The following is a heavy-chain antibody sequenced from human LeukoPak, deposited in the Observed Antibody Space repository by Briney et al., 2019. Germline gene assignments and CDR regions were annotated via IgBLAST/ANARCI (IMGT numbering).Heavy chain of an antibody. CDR2: IYYSGST. J-gene: IGHJ6*02. CDR3: ARVEITTNYYYGMDV. CDR1: GGSISSYY. Sequence: SETLSLTCTVSGGSISSYYWSWIRQPPGKGLEWIGYIYYSGSTNYNPSLKSRVTTSVDTSKNQFSLKLSSVTAADTAVYYCARVEITTNYYYGMDVWGQGTTVTVSS. D-gene: IGHD4-4*01. V-gene: IGHV4-59*01.